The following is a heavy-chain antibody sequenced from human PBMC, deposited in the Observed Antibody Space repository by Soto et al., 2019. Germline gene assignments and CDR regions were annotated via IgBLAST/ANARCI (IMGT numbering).Heavy chain of an antibody. D-gene: IGHD3-22*01. CDR2: IYPGDSDT. V-gene: IGHV5-51*01. J-gene: IGHJ4*02. Sequence: GESLKISCKGSGYSFTSYWIGWVRQMPGKGLEWMGIIYPGDSDTRYSPSFQGQVTISADKSISTAYLQWSSLKASDTAMYYCARRYYYDSSGYSVRAQRTLVTVSS. CDR1: GYSFTSYW. CDR3: ARRYYYDSSGYSV.